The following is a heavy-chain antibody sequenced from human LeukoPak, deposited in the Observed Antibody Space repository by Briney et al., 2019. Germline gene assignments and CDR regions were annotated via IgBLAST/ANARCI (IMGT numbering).Heavy chain of an antibody. V-gene: IGHV3-21*01. Sequence: GGSLRLSCAASGFTFSSYSMNWVRQAPGKGLEWVSSISSSSSYIYYADSVKGRFTISRDNAKNSLYLQMNNLRAEDTAVYYCARDSDWILFDYWGQGTPVTVSS. CDR2: ISSSSSYI. J-gene: IGHJ4*02. D-gene: IGHD2-2*03. CDR3: ARDSDWILFDY. CDR1: GFTFSSYS.